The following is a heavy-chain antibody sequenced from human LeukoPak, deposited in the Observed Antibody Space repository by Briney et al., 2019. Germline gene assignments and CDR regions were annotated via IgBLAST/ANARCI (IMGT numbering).Heavy chain of an antibody. D-gene: IGHD3-22*01. CDR2: INPNSGGT. CDR3: ARDYCDSSGYYYQGLNAFDI. V-gene: IGHV1-2*02. Sequence: ASVKVSCKASGYTFTGYYMHWVRQAPGQGLEWMGWINPNSGGTNYAQKFQGRVAMTRDTSISTAYMELSRLRSDDTAVYYCARDYCDSSGYYYQGLNAFDIWGQGTMVTVSS. J-gene: IGHJ3*02. CDR1: GYTFTGYY.